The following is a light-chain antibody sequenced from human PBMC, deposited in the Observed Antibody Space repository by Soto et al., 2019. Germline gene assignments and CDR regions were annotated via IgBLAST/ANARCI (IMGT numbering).Light chain of an antibody. CDR2: AAS. CDR1: EGIARH. CDR3: QQTYTALSIT. J-gene: IGKJ5*01. Sequence: DIQMTQSPSSLSASVGDRVTITCRASEGIARHLNWYQQKPGKAPKLLIYAASSLQNGVPSRFRGGGSRTDFTLTISNLQPEDFATYYCQQTYTALSITFGQGTRLEMK. V-gene: IGKV1-39*01.